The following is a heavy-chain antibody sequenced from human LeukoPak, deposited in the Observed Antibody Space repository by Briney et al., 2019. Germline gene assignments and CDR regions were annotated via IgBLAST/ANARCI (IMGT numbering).Heavy chain of an antibody. CDR1: GYSFTSYW. CDR2: IYLADSDT. J-gene: IGHJ5*02. V-gene: IGHV5-51*01. D-gene: IGHD6-13*01. CDR3: AGRREQSSSWFSNWFDP. Sequence: GESLKISCKGSGYSFTSYWIGWLRQMPGKGLEWMGIIYLADSDTRYSPSFQGQVTISADKSISTAYLQWSSLKASDTAMYYFAGRREQSSSWFSNWFDPWGQGTLVTVSS.